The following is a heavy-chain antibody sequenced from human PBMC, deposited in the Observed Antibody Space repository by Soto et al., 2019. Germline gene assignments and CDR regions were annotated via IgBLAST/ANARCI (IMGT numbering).Heavy chain of an antibody. CDR2: ISGSGFKK. J-gene: IGHJ5*02. Sequence: GALRLSCAASGFIFENFGMSWVRQAPGKGLEWISSISGSGFKKYYADSVKGRFTISRDNSKSTVYLELNNLSAEDTAVYHCAKNQGVELVPLATVDWFDPWGQGSVVTVSS. V-gene: IGHV3-23*01. CDR3: AKNQGVELVPLATVDWFDP. CDR1: GFIFENFG. D-gene: IGHD1-26*01.